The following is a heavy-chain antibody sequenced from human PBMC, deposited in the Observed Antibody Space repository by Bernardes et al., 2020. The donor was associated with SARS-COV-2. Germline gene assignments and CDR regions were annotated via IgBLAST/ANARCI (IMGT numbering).Heavy chain of an antibody. CDR1: GGSVSSSSYF. Sequence: DTLSLTCTVSGGSVSSSSYFWGWIRQPPGKGLEWIGNIYYSGSTYYNPSLKSRVTISVDTSKNQFSLRLSSVTAADTAVYYCARRPSASGSGMDVWGQGTTVTVSS. J-gene: IGHJ6*02. V-gene: IGHV4-39*01. CDR2: IYYSGST. CDR3: ARRPSASGSGMDV.